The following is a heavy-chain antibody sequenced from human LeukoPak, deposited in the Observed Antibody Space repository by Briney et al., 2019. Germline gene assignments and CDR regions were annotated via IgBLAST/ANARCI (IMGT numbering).Heavy chain of an antibody. Sequence: SETLSLTCAVYGGSFSGFYWSWIRQSPGKGLEWIGEINHSGSTNYNPSLKSRVTISVDTSKKQFSLKLSSVTAADTAVYYCARGPPIDYYDSSGYYTNFDYWGQGTLVTVSP. D-gene: IGHD3-22*01. V-gene: IGHV4-34*01. CDR3: ARGPPIDYYDSSGYYTNFDY. CDR2: INHSGST. CDR1: GGSFSGFY. J-gene: IGHJ4*02.